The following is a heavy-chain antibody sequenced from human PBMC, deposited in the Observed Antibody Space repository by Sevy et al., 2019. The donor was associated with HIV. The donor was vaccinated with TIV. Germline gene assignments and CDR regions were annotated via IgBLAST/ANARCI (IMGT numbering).Heavy chain of an antibody. CDR1: GSTFTNYA. Sequence: GGSLRLSCAASGSTFTNYAMHWVRQAPGKGLEWVAVTSYDGTKKYFSDSVKGRFTISRDNSKNTVYLQMNSLRTEDTAVYYSARDWNGSGSYYNWNYYGMDVWGQGTTVTVSS. V-gene: IGHV3-30-3*01. D-gene: IGHD3-10*01. CDR2: TSYDGTKK. J-gene: IGHJ6*02. CDR3: ARDWNGSGSYYNWNYYGMDV.